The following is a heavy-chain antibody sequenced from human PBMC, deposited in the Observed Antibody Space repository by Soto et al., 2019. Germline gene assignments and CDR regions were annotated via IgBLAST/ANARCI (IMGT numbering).Heavy chain of an antibody. J-gene: IGHJ4*02. CDR3: ARTTAVPNTLRSRYFFDY. Sequence: SETLSLTCSVSGGSVSDQTYYWSWLRQPPGKRLEWIGYVYYSGTTNYNPSLKSRVAISVDLSKNRFSLRLSSVTTADTALYYCARTTAVPNTLRSRYFFDYWGQGTLVTVSS. CDR1: GGSVSDQTYY. V-gene: IGHV4-61*01. CDR2: VYYSGTT. D-gene: IGHD4-17*01.